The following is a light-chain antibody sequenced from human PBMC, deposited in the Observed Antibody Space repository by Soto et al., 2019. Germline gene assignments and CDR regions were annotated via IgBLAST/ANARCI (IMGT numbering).Light chain of an antibody. CDR3: QQSYSTPQT. V-gene: IGKV1-39*01. J-gene: IGKJ1*01. CDR2: AAS. Sequence: DIQVTQSPSSPSASVGDRVTITCRASQSISSYLNWYQQKPGKAPKLLIYAASSLQSGVPSRFSGSGSGTDFTLTISSLQPEDFATYYCQQSYSTPQTFGQGTKVDIK. CDR1: QSISSY.